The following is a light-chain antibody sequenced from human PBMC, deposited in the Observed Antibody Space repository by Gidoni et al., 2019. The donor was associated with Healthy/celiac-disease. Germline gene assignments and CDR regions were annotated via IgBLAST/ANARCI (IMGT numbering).Light chain of an antibody. CDR3: QQRSNWWT. Sequence: EIVLTQSPATLSLSPGERATLSCRASQSVNSYLAWYQQKPGQAPRLLISDASNRAPGIPARFSGSGSGTDFTLTISSLEPEDFAVYYCQQRSNWWTFGQGTKVEIK. V-gene: IGKV3-11*01. CDR2: DAS. J-gene: IGKJ1*01. CDR1: QSVNSY.